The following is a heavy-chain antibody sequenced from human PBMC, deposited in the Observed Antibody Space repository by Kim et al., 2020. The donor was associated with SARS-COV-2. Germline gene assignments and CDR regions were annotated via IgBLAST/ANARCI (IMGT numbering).Heavy chain of an antibody. CDR3: ARAKARVVVDAFDF. J-gene: IGHJ3*01. CDR2: IYYSGST. CDR1: GGSISSGAYY. D-gene: IGHD3-22*01. Sequence: SETLSLTCTVSGGSISSGAYYWSWIRQHPGEGLEWIGYIYYSGSTYYNPSLKSRVTISVDTSKNQFSLKLSSVTVADTAVYYCARAKARVVVDAFDFWG. V-gene: IGHV4-31*03.